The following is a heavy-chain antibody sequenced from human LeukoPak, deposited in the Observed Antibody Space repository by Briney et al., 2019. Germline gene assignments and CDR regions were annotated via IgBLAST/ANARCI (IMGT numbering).Heavy chain of an antibody. CDR2: IKGDGSTI. D-gene: IGHD4-23*01. V-gene: IGHV3-74*01. CDR1: GFTFSSHW. CDR3: TRVRGDYGGNSDY. J-gene: IGHJ4*02. Sequence: PGGSLRLSCAASGFTFSSHWMDWVRQAPGKGLVWVSRIKGDGSTITYADSVKGRFTISRDNAKNTLCLQMNSLRAEDTAVYYCTRVRGDYGGNSDYWGQGTLVAVSS.